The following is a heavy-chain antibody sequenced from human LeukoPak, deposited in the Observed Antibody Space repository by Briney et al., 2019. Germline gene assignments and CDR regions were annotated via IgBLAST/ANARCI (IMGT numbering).Heavy chain of an antibody. Sequence: GGSLRLSCVASGITFSNYAVSWVRQAPVKGLDWVSVISGSAHKIRYADSVKGRFTISRDNSENIVYLQMNNLRAEDTAVYYCAGRVTGYSSGYVYWGQGTLVTVSS. V-gene: IGHV3-23*01. D-gene: IGHD5-18*01. CDR1: GITFSNYA. CDR3: AGRVTGYSSGYVY. CDR2: ISGSAHKI. J-gene: IGHJ4*02.